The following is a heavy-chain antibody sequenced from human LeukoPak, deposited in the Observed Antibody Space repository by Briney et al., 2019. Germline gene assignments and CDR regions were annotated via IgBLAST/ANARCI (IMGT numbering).Heavy chain of an antibody. CDR2: SGCSAHI. J-gene: IGHJ4*02. CDR3: ASAAYCGGDCYFYFDY. V-gene: IGHV3-21*01. D-gene: IGHD2-21*01. Sequence: SGCSAHIYSAAPVKRRFTISRDNAKNSLCLQMNSLRAEDTAVYYCASAAYCGGDCYFYFDYWGQGTLVTVSS.